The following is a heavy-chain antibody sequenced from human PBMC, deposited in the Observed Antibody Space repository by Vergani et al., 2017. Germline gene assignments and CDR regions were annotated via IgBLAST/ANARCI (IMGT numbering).Heavy chain of an antibody. CDR2: ISYNGGRT. D-gene: IGHD1-26*01. V-gene: IGHV3-23*04. CDR1: GFTFSSHG. Sequence: VQLVESEGGVVQPGRSLTLSCVASGFTFSSHGMHWVRQAPGKGLKWVSTISYNGGRTYYADSVTGRFTISRDNSKDTLFLQLKNLRAEDTAVYYCAKDYNIMGALDYWGQGTLVAVSS. CDR3: AKDYNIMGALDY. J-gene: IGHJ4*02.